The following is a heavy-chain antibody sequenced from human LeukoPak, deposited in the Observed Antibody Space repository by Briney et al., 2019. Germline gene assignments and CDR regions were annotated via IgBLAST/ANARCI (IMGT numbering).Heavy chain of an antibody. CDR3: ARSVLRQQLAPYYFDY. D-gene: IGHD6-13*01. CDR1: GGSISSGGYS. V-gene: IGHV4-30-2*01. J-gene: IGHJ4*02. Sequence: SETLSLTCAVSGGSISSGGYSWSWIRQPPGKGPEWIGYIYHSGSTYYNPSLKSRVTISVDRSKNQFSLKLSSVTAADTAVYYCARSVLRQQLAPYYFDYWGQGTLVTVSS. CDR2: IYHSGST.